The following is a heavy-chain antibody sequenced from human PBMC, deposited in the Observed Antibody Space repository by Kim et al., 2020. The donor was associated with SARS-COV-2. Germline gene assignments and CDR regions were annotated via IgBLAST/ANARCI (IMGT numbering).Heavy chain of an antibody. J-gene: IGHJ6*03. CDR2: INPNSGGT. Sequence: ASVKVSCKASGYTFTGYYMHWVRQAPGQGLEWMGWINPNSGGTNYAQKFQGRVTMTRDTSISTAYMELSRLRSDDTAVYYCARDYRGEEIPYYYYYMDVWGKGTTVTVSS. V-gene: IGHV1-2*02. CDR3: ARDYRGEEIPYYYYYMDV. D-gene: IGHD3-16*01. CDR1: GYTFTGYY.